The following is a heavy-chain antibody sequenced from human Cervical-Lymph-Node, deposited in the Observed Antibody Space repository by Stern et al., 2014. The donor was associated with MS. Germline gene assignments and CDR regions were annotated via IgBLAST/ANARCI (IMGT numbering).Heavy chain of an antibody. V-gene: IGHV1-69*09. CDR2: IIPMTAIS. CDR3: ASRTSSRYFDWSAPDIKEV. Sequence: VQLEESGAEVKKPGSSVNVSCKAPGGTFSRHAISWVRQAPGQGLEWMGRIIPMTAISNYAQKFQGRVTITADKSTNTVYMEVSSLTSDDTAVYYCASRTSSRYFDWSAPDIKEVGGPGTTGTVS. D-gene: IGHD3-9*01. J-gene: IGHJ6*02. CDR1: GGTFSRHA.